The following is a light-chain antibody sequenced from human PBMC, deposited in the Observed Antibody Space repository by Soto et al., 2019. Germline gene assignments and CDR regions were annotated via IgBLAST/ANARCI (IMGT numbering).Light chain of an antibody. CDR2: DAS. CDR3: QQRSNWSMYT. Sequence: EIVLTQSPATLSLSPGERATLSCRASQSVSSNLAWYQQKPGHAPRLLIYDASNRATGIPARFSGSGSGTDFTLTISSLEPEDFAVYYCQQRSNWSMYTFGQGTKLEIK. J-gene: IGKJ2*01. V-gene: IGKV3-11*01. CDR1: QSVSSN.